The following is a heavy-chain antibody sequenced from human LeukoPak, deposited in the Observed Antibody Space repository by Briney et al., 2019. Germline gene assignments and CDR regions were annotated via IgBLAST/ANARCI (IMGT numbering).Heavy chain of an antibody. J-gene: IGHJ2*01. CDR2: IYYSGST. D-gene: IGHD4-23*01. Sequence: SETLSLTCTVSGGSISSYYWSWIRQPPGKGLEWIGYIYYSGSTNYNPSLKSRVTISVDTSKNQFSLKLSSVTAADTAVYYCARGRRWGWYFDLWGRSTLVTVSS. V-gene: IGHV4-59*01. CDR3: ARGRRWGWYFDL. CDR1: GGSISSYY.